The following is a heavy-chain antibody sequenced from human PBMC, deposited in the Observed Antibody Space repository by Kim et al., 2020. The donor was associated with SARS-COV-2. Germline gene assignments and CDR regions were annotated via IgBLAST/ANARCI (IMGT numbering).Heavy chain of an antibody. Sequence: GGSLRLSCAASGFTFSSYSMNWVRQAPGKGLEWVSSISSSSSYIYYADSVKGRSTISRDNAKNSLNLQMNSLRAEDTAVYYCARRAYYDYIWGSYLVDYFDYWGRGTLVTVSS. V-gene: IGHV3-21*01. D-gene: IGHD3-16*01. CDR1: GFTFSSYS. J-gene: IGHJ4*02. CDR2: ISSSSSYI. CDR3: ARRAYYDYIWGSYLVDYFDY.